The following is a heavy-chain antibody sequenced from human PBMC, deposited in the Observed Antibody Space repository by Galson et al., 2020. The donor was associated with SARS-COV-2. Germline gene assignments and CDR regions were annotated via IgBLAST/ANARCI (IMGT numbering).Heavy chain of an antibody. CDR3: ARRGSVTATGDY. V-gene: IGHV4-39*01. CDR1: GGSISNNDYF. J-gene: IGHJ4*02. Sequence: PSETLSLTCTVSGGSISNNDYFWGWIRQPPGKGLEWIGSIYYSGTTYYNPSLKSRVTLSADTSKSQLSLKLSSVTAADTAVYYCARRGSVTATGDYWGQGTLVTVSS. CDR2: IYYSGTT. D-gene: IGHD2-21*02.